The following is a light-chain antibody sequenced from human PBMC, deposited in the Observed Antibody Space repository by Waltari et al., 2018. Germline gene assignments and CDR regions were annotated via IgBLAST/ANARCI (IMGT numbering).Light chain of an antibody. J-gene: IGLJ6*01. CDR1: GTNT. CDR2: ANY. CDR3: ATWDDSLSGRV. V-gene: IGLV1-44*01. Sequence: GTNTVTWYQLLPGTAPKTVIFANYHRPSGVPDRFSASKSGTSASLVISDPQSEDEADYFCATWDDSLSGRVFGSGTKVTVL.